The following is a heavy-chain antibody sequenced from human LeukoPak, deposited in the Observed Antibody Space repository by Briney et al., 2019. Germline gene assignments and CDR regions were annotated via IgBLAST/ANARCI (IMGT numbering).Heavy chain of an antibody. Sequence: GGSLRLSCAASGFTFSSYSMNWVRQAPGKGLEWVSSISSSSSYIYYADSVKGRFTISRDNAKNSLYLQMNSLRAEDTAVYYCARGFAQRVRFLEWLPRRSSGYYYMDVWGKGTTVTVSS. CDR3: ARGFAQRVRFLEWLPRRSSGYYYMDV. J-gene: IGHJ6*03. CDR2: ISSSSSYI. V-gene: IGHV3-21*01. CDR1: GFTFSSYS. D-gene: IGHD3-3*01.